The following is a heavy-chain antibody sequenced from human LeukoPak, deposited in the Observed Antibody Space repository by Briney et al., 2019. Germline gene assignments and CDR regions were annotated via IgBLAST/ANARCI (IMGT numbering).Heavy chain of an antibody. D-gene: IGHD2-15*01. Sequence: SQTLSLTCAISGDSVSTNSVAWNWIRQSPSRGLEWLGRTYYRSKWNNDYAVSVRSRIAINPDASKNQFSLQLNSVTPDDTALYFCARGRYSGFDLWGQGTMVTVSS. V-gene: IGHV6-1*01. J-gene: IGHJ3*01. CDR3: ARGRYSGFDL. CDR2: TYYRSKWNN. CDR1: GDSVSTNSVA.